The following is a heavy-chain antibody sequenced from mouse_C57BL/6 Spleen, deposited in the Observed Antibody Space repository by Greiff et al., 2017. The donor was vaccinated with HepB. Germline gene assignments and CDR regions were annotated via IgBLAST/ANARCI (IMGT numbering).Heavy chain of an antibody. CDR2: INPSTGGT. CDR3: ERRGPGPLYAMDY. V-gene: IGHV1-42*01. J-gene: IGHJ4*01. Sequence: VQLQQSGPELVKPGASVKISCKASGYSFTGYYMNWVKQSPEKSLEWIGEINPSTGGTTYNQKFKAKATLTVDKSSSTAYMQLKSLTSEDSAVYYCERRGPGPLYAMDYWGQGTSVTVSS. D-gene: IGHD3-3*01. CDR1: GYSFTGYY.